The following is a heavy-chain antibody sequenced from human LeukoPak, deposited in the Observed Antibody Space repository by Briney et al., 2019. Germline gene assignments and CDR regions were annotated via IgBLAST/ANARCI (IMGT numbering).Heavy chain of an antibody. V-gene: IGHV4-34*01. D-gene: IGHD1-26*01. Sequence: TTSETLSLTCAVYGGSFSGYYWSWIRQPPGKGLEWIGEINHSGSTNYNPSLKSRVTISVDTSKNQFSLKLSSVTAADTAVYYCARFDGLYPSSGSYAEAEDAFDIWGQGTMVTVSS. CDR1: GGSFSGYY. J-gene: IGHJ3*02. CDR2: INHSGST. CDR3: ARFDGLYPSSGSYAEAEDAFDI.